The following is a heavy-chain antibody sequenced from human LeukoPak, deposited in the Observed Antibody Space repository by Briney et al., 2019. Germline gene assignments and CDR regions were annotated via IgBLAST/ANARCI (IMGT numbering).Heavy chain of an antibody. CDR1: EFSVGSNY. V-gene: IGHV3-66*01. Sequence: AGGSLRLSCAASEFSVGSNYMTWVRQAPGKGLEWVSLIYSGGSTYYADSVKGRFTISRDNSKNTLYLQMNSLRAGDTAVYYCAKDLVSSSWAYYYYMDVWGKGTTVTVSS. CDR2: IYSGGST. CDR3: AKDLVSSSWAYYYYMDV. J-gene: IGHJ6*03. D-gene: IGHD6-13*01.